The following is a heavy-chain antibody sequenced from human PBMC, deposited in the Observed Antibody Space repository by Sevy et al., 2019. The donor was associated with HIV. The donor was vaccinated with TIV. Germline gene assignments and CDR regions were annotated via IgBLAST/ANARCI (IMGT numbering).Heavy chain of an antibody. D-gene: IGHD4-17*01. CDR1: GFTFITYV. CDR2: ISTSGGST. J-gene: IGHJ1*01. CDR3: TKYPPRPYTGNTLDVPCFQH. V-gene: IGHV3-23*01. Sequence: GGSLRLSCAASGFTFITYVMSWVRQAPGKGLEWVSSISTSGGSTYYEDSLKGRFIISRDNSKNTVDLQMNSLRVEDRGVYYCTKYPPRPYTGNTLDVPCFQHWGQGTLVTVSS.